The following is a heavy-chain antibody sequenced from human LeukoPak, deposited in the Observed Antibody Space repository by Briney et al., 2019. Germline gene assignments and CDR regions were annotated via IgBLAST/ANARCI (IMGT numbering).Heavy chain of an antibody. Sequence: PGGSLRLSCAASGFTFSSYSMNWVRQAPGKGLEWVSYISSSSSTIYYADSVKGRFTISRDNAKNSLYLQMNSLRAEDTAVYYCARGGSYGAFDIWGQGTMVTVSS. J-gene: IGHJ3*02. V-gene: IGHV3-48*04. CDR2: ISSSSSTI. CDR3: ARGGSYGAFDI. D-gene: IGHD1-26*01. CDR1: GFTFSSYS.